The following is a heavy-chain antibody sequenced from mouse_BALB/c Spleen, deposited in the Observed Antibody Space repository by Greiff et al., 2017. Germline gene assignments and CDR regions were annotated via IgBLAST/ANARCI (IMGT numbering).Heavy chain of an antibody. CDR1: GYSFTGYN. CDR3: ARDYRYEEVYYFDY. CDR2: IDPYYGGT. V-gene: IGHV1-39*01. D-gene: IGHD2-14*01. Sequence: EVKLMESGPELEKPGASVKISCKASGYSFTGYNMNWVKQSNGKSLEWIGNIDPYYGGTSYNQKFKGKATLTVDKSSSTAYMQLKSLTSEDSAVYYCARDYRYEEVYYFDYWGQGTTLTVSS. J-gene: IGHJ2*01.